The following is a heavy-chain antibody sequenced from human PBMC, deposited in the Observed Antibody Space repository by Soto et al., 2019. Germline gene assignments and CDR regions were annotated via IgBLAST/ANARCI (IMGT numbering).Heavy chain of an antibody. J-gene: IGHJ3*02. Sequence: PSETLSLTCTVSGGSISSGDYYWSWIRQPPGKGLEWIGYIYYSGSTYYNPSLKSRVTISVDTSKNQFSLKLSSVTAADTAVYYCAGTKARGYSGYGFRGSAFDIWGQGTRVTVSS. D-gene: IGHD5-12*01. CDR2: IYYSGST. CDR3: AGTKARGYSGYGFRGSAFDI. V-gene: IGHV4-30-4*01. CDR1: GGSISSGDYY.